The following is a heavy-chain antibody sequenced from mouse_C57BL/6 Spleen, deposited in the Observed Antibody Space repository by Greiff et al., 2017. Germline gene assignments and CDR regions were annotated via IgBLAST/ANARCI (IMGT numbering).Heavy chain of an antibody. J-gene: IGHJ1*03. CDR2: IYPSDSET. Sequence: QVQLQQPGAELVRPGSSVKLSCKASGYTFTSYWMDWVKQRPGQGLEWIGNIYPSDSETHYNQKFKDKATLTVDKSSSTAYMQLSSLTSEDSAVYYCARGGFPCWYFDVWGTGTTVTVSS. V-gene: IGHV1-61*01. CDR1: GYTFTSYW. CDR3: ARGGFPCWYFDV.